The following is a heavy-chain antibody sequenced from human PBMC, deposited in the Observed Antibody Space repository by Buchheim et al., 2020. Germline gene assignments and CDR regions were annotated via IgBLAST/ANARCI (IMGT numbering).Heavy chain of an antibody. Sequence: QVQLVESGGGVVQPGRSLRLSCAASGFTFSSYGMHWVRQAPGKGLEWVAVISYDGSNKYYADSVKGRFTISRDNSKNTVYLQMNSLRAEDTAVYYCAKTYIYYYMDVWGKGTT. V-gene: IGHV3-30*18. J-gene: IGHJ6*03. CDR3: AKTYIYYYMDV. CDR1: GFTFSSYG. D-gene: IGHD1-1*01. CDR2: ISYDGSNK.